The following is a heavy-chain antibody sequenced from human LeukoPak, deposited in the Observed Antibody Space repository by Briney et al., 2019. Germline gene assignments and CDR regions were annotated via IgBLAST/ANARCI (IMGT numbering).Heavy chain of an antibody. D-gene: IGHD3-10*01. Sequence: ASVKVSCKASGYTFTSYGMSWVRQAHGQGLEWMGWISTYNGNTNYAQKFQGRVTMTTDTSTNTAYMELRSLRSDDTAVYYCAARSGTYPYYLDYWGQGTLVTVSS. CDR3: AARSGTYPYYLDY. CDR2: ISTYNGNT. J-gene: IGHJ4*02. CDR1: GYTFTSYG. V-gene: IGHV1-18*04.